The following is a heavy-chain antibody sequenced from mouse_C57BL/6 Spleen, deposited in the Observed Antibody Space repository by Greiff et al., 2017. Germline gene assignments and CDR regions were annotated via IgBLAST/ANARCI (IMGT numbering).Heavy chain of an antibody. D-gene: IGHD4-1*01. CDR2: IWGGGST. J-gene: IGHJ2*01. Sequence: QVQLKESGPGLVQPSQSLSITCTVSGFSLTSYGVHWVRQSPGKGLEWLGVIWGGGSTDYNAAFMSRLSITKDNSKSQVFFKMNSLQADDTAIYYCAKSSELGRGYFDYWGQGTTLTVSS. CDR1: GFSLTSYG. CDR3: AKSSELGRGYFDY. V-gene: IGHV2-5*01.